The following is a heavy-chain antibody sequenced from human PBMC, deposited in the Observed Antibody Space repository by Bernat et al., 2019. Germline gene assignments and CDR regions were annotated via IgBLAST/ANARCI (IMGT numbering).Heavy chain of an antibody. CDR2: IYYSGST. CDR3: ARGMADLYYYYYMDV. CDR1: GGSISSGGYY. D-gene: IGHD5-24*01. V-gene: IGHV4-31*03. J-gene: IGHJ6*03. Sequence: QVQLQESGPGLVKPSQTLSLTCTVSGGSISSGGYYWSWIRQHPGKGLEWIGYIYYSGSTYYNPSLKCRVTISVDTSKNQFSLKLSSVTAADTAVYYCARGMADLYYYYYMDVWGKGTTVTVSS.